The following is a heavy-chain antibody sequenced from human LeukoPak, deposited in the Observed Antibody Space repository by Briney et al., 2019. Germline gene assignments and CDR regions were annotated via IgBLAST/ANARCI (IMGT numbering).Heavy chain of an antibody. CDR3: ARQRYSGSYYGVQWDAFDI. Sequence: KPSETLSLTCTVSGGSISGSSYFWGWIRQPPGKGLEWIGSIYYSGGTYYNPSLKSRVTISVDTSKNQFSLKLSSVTAADTAVFYCARQRYSGSYYGVQWDAFDIWGQGTMVTVSS. CDR1: GGSISGSSYF. CDR2: IYYSGGT. J-gene: IGHJ3*02. D-gene: IGHD1-26*01. V-gene: IGHV4-39*01.